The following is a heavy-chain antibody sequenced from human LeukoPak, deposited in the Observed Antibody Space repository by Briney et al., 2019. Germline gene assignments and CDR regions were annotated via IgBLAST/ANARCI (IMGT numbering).Heavy chain of an antibody. CDR2: IYYSGST. CDR1: GGSISSYY. CDR3: ARGGSSSSYYYYMDV. D-gene: IGHD6-6*01. V-gene: IGHV4-59*01. J-gene: IGHJ6*03. Sequence: SETLSLTCTVSGGSISSYYWSWIRQPPGKGLEWLGYIYYSGSTNYNPSLKSRVTISVDTSKNQFSLKLSSVTAADTAVYYCARGGSSSSYYYYMDVWGKGTTVTVSS.